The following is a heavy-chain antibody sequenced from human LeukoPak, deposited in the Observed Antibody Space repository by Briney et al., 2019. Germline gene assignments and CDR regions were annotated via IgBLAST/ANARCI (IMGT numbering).Heavy chain of an antibody. Sequence: GGSLRLSCAASGFTFRSYSMNWVRQAPGKGLEWVSYISSSSSTIYYADSVKGRFTISRDNAKNSLYLQMNSLRAEDTAVYYCARESRRVGEGDFDFWGQGTLVTVSS. J-gene: IGHJ4*02. V-gene: IGHV3-48*04. D-gene: IGHD1-26*01. CDR2: ISSSSSTI. CDR3: ARESRRVGEGDFDF. CDR1: GFTFRSYS.